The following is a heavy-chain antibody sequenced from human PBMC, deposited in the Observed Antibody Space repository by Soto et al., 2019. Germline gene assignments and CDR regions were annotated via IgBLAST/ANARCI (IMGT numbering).Heavy chain of an antibody. CDR2: MNPYSGNT. J-gene: IGHJ6*03. CDR1: GYTFFNYD. Sequence: QVQLVQSGAEVKKPGASVRVSCMASGYTFFNYDINWVRQATGQGPEGMGWMNPYSGNTGYAPEFQGRLTMTRSTSINTAYMELSSLRSDDTAIYYCARSMAGNDYFHMDVWGEGTTVIVS. CDR3: ARSMAGNDYFHMDV. V-gene: IGHV1-8*01. D-gene: IGHD3-10*01.